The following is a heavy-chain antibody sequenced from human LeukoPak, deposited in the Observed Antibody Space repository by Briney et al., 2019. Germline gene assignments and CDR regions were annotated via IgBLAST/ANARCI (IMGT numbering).Heavy chain of an antibody. CDR1: GFTFSSYG. V-gene: IGHV3-30*02. J-gene: IGHJ4*02. CDR2: IRYDGSNK. Sequence: PGGSLGLSCAASGFTFSSYGMHWVRQAPGKGLEWVAFIRYDGSNKYYADSVKGRFTISRDNSKNTLYLQMNSLRAEDTAVYYCANLGSLPMTTVTTTGYFDYWGQGTLVTVSS. D-gene: IGHD4-11*01. CDR3: ANLGSLPMTTVTTTGYFDY.